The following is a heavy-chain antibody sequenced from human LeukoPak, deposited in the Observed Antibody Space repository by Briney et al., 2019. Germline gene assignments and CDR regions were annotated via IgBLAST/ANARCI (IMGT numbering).Heavy chain of an antibody. CDR2: IRSDGSIE. CDR3: AKDQPEAYFDY. D-gene: IGHD1-14*01. Sequence: GGSLRLSCAASGFSFSSYGMHWVRQAPGKGLEWVAFIRSDGSIEYYADSVKGRFTISRDNAKNTLCLQMNSLRAGDAALYYCAKDQPEAYFDYWGQGTLVTVSS. V-gene: IGHV3-30*02. CDR1: GFSFSSYG. J-gene: IGHJ4*02.